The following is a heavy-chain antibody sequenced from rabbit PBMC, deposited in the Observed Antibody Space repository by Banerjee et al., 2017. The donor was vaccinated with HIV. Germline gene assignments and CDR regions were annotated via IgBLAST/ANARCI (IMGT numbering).Heavy chain of an antibody. J-gene: IGHJ3*01. Sequence: QEQPEESGGDLVTPGGTLTLTCTASGFTISSYHMCWVRQAPGKGLEWIACINTSNGNTVYASWAKGRFTISKASWTTVTLQMTSLTAADTATYFCARDLAGVIGWNFGLWGQGTLVTVS. D-gene: IGHD4-1*01. CDR1: GFTISSYH. CDR3: ARDLAGVIGWNFGL. V-gene: IGHV1S45*01. CDR2: INTSNGNT.